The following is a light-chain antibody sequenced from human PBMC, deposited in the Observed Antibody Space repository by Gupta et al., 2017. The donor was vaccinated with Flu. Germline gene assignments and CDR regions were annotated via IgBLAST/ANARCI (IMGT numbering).Light chain of an antibody. CDR3: QQTYPTPLT. J-gene: IGKJ4*01. CDR2: SAS. V-gene: IGKV1-39*01. Sequence: DIQVAQSPSSLSASVGDRVTITCRASQSVNTYLNGYQQKPGKAPKVLIYSASNLQSVVPSRFSASGAETDFSLTISSMQAEEFVTYYCQQTYPTPLTFGGGTKVEIK. CDR1: QSVNTY.